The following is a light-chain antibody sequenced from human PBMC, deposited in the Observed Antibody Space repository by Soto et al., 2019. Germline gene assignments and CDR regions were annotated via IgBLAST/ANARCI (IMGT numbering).Light chain of an antibody. V-gene: IGKV1-17*02. Sequence: DIQMTQSPSSLSASVGDRVTITCRASQGIRIDLGWFQQRPGKAPKRLIYGASSLQSGVPSRFSGSGSGTEFTLTTSNLQPEDFATYYCLQHNSFPRTFGQGTKVEIK. CDR3: LQHNSFPRT. J-gene: IGKJ1*01. CDR1: QGIRID. CDR2: GAS.